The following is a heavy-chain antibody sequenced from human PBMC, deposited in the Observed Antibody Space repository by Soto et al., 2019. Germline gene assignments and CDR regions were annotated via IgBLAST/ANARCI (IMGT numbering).Heavy chain of an antibody. V-gene: IGHV4-34*01. CDR2: INNSGST. CDR3: ARGDLDYYYYMDV. J-gene: IGHJ6*03. D-gene: IGHD3-3*01. CDR1: GGSFSGYY. Sequence: SETLSLTCAVYGGSFSGYYWSWIRQPPGKGLEWIGEINNSGSTNYNPSLKSRVTISVDTSKNQFALKLSSVTAADTAVYYCARGDLDYYYYMDVWGKGTTVTVSS.